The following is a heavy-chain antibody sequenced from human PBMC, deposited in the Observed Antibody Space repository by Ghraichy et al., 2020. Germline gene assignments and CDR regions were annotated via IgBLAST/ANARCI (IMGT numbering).Heavy chain of an antibody. Sequence: GGSLRLSCEASGFTFSNHYMTWVRQAPGKGLEWVANIKQDGKDKFFVESAKGRFTISRDNAKNSMYLQMNSLRAEDTAVYYCARESSFAYSAIDYWGQGILVTVSS. CDR2: IKQDGKDK. V-gene: IGHV3-7*03. CDR1: GFTFSNHY. CDR3: ARESSFAYSAIDY. J-gene: IGHJ4*02. D-gene: IGHD5-12*01.